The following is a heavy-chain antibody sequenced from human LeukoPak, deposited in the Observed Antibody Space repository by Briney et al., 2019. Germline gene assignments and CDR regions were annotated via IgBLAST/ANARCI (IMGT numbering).Heavy chain of an antibody. CDR2: MNPKSGNT. CDR3: ARVWGAIDY. Sequence: GASVKVSCKTSGYTFINYDINWVRQATGQGLEWMGWMNPKSGNTGSAQRFQGRVTMTRDTSISTAYMELSSLASEGTAVYYCARVWGAIDYWGQGTLVTVSS. V-gene: IGHV1-8*01. CDR1: GYTFINYD. D-gene: IGHD1-26*01. J-gene: IGHJ4*02.